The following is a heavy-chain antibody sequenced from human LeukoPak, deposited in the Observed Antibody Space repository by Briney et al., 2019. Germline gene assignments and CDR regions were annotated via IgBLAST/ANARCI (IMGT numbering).Heavy chain of an antibody. D-gene: IGHD3-22*01. CDR1: GGSISSSSYY. Sequence: SETLSLTCTVSGGSISSSSYYWGWIRQPPGTGREWLGSIYYSGSTYYNPSLKSRVTISVDTSKNQFSLKMSSVTAADTAVYYCASGYYYDSSGNYDYWGQGTLVTVS. CDR3: ASGYYYDSSGNYDY. V-gene: IGHV4-39*01. J-gene: IGHJ4*02. CDR2: IYYSGST.